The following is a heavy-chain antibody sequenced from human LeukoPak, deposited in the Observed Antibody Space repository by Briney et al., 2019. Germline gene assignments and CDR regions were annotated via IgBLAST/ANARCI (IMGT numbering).Heavy chain of an antibody. CDR2: INPNSGGT. J-gene: IGHJ4*02. CDR1: GGTFSSYA. Sequence: ASVKVSCKASGGTFSSYAISWVRQAPGQGLEWMGWINPNSGGTNYAQKFQGRVTMTRDTSISTAYMELSRLRSDDTAVYYCATPYSSSWSLDYWGQGTLVTVSS. V-gene: IGHV1-2*02. D-gene: IGHD6-13*01. CDR3: ATPYSSSWSLDY.